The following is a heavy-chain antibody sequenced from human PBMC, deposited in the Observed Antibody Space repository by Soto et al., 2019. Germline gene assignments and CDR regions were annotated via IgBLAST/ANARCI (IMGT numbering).Heavy chain of an antibody. CDR3: AGPSSTTTHDTFDI. CDR2: ISAYNGNT. D-gene: IGHD2-2*01. J-gene: IGHJ3*02. V-gene: IGHV1-18*01. Sequence: ASVKVSCKASGYTFTSYGIRWVRQAPGQGLEWMGWISAYNGNTNYAQKLQGRVTMTTDTSTSTAYMELRSLRSDYTAVYYRAGPSSTTTHDTFDIWGQGTRVTVSS. CDR1: GYTFTSYG.